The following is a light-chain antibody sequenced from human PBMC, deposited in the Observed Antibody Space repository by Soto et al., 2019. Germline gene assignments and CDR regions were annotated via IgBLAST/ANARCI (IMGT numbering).Light chain of an antibody. Sequence: DVVMTQSPLSLPVTLGQPASISCRSSQSLVYKDGNTYLNWFQQMPGQSPRRLIYKVSNRDSGVSDRFSGSGLGTDFTLEVSRVEAEELRVYDCIQGTHWPYTFGHGTKLEIK. CDR1: QSLVYKDGNTY. J-gene: IGKJ2*01. V-gene: IGKV2-30*01. CDR3: IQGTHWPYT. CDR2: KVS.